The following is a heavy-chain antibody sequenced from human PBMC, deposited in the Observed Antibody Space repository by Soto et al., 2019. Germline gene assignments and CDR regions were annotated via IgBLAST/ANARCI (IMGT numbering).Heavy chain of an antibody. V-gene: IGHV1-18*01. D-gene: IGHD2-2*01. J-gene: IGHJ6*03. CDR1: GYTFTSYG. CDR3: ARAYCSSTSCWDYMDV. CDR2: ISAYNGNT. Sequence: ASVKVSCKASGYTFTSYGISWVRQAPGQGLEWMGWISAYNGNTNYAQKLQGRVTMTTDTSTSTAYMELRSLRSDDTAVYYCARAYCSSTSCWDYMDVWGKGTTATVSS.